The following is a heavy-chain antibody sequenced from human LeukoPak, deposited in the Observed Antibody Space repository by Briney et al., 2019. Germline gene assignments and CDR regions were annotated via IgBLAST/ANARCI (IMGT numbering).Heavy chain of an antibody. CDR3: ARVERWLPNFDY. Sequence: PSETLSLTCAVSGGSISSSNWWSWVRQPPGKGLEWIGYIYHSGSTYYNPSLKSRVTISVDRSKNQFSLKLSSVTAADTAVYYCARVERWLPNFDYWGQGTLVTVSS. D-gene: IGHD5-24*01. V-gene: IGHV4-4*02. CDR1: GGSISSSNW. CDR2: IYHSGST. J-gene: IGHJ4*02.